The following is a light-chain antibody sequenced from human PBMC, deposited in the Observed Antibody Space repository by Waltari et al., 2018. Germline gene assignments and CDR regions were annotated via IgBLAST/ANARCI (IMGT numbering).Light chain of an antibody. V-gene: IGKV2-30*01. CDR1: ESLVLSDGNTY. CDR3: MQGTHWPPYT. J-gene: IGKJ2*01. Sequence: DVVMTPSPLSLPVTLGQPASISCRSSESLVLSDGNTYLNWFHQRPGQSPRRLIYKVSNRDSGVPDRFSGSGAGTDFTLKISRVEAEDVGIYYCMQGTHWPPYTFGQGTKLEIK. CDR2: KVS.